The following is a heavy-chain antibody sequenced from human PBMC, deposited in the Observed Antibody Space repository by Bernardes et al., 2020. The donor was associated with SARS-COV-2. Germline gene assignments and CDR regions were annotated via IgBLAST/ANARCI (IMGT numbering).Heavy chain of an antibody. V-gene: IGHV4-59*01. CDR2: IYYSGSN. CDR3: ARDRSSGSDYYYGMDV. Sequence: SETLSLTCTVSGGSISSSYWSWIRQPPGKGLEWIGYIYYSGSNNYNPSLQSRVTISVDTSKNQFSLKLSSVTAADTAVYYCARDRSSGSDYYYGMDVWGQGTTVTVSS. J-gene: IGHJ6*02. CDR1: GGSISSSY. D-gene: IGHD6-19*01.